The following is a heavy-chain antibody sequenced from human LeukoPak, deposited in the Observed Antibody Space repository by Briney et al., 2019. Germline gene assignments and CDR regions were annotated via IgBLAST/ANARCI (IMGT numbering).Heavy chain of an antibody. CDR2: VFYSGTT. J-gene: IGHJ4*02. Sequence: QPSETLSLTCSVSGGFISISTHYWGWIRQTPGKGLEWIGSVFYSGTTYFNPSLNSRLTISVDTSKNQFSLKLRSVTAADTAVYYCARSVRRGFNFDSWGQGTLVIVSS. CDR1: GGFISISTHY. D-gene: IGHD5-12*01. CDR3: ARSVRRGFNFDS. V-gene: IGHV4-39*01.